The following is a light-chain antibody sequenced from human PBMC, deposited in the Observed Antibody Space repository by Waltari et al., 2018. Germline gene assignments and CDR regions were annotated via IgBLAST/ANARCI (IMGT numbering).Light chain of an antibody. J-gene: IGLJ1*01. V-gene: IGLV2-14*03. Sequence: QSALTQPASVSGSPGQSITISCTRSSSDLGGYSFVSWYQHHPGRAPKLIIYDVSHRPSDVSNRFSGSTSGNPASLTISGLLPEDEADYYCSSYTYINPPFLFGTGTKVTVL. CDR2: DVS. CDR1: SSDLGGYSF. CDR3: SSYTYINPPFL.